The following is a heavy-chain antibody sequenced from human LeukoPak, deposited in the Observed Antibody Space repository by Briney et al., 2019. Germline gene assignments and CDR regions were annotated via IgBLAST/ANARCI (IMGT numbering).Heavy chain of an antibody. CDR3: ARDPTRGYSYCYGVD. CDR1: GFSFSSYW. CDR2: IMGDGSEK. Sequence: GESVCPSCEVSGFSFSSYWMNWVRQPPGKGLEWVANIMGDGSEKYYGDSVKGRFTISRDNAKNSLYLQMNSLRAEDTAVYYCARDPTRGYSYCYGVDWGQGTLVSVSS. V-gene: IGHV3-7*01. J-gene: IGHJ4*02. D-gene: IGHD5-18*01.